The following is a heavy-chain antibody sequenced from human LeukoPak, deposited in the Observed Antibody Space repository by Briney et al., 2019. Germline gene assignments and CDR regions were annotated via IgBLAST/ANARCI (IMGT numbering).Heavy chain of an antibody. CDR1: GFSLSTKG. CDR3: ARTGITRNWYFDL. D-gene: IGHD3-16*01. CDR2: TWYDGKKN. V-gene: IGHV3-33*01. Sequence: PGGSRRLSCVASGFSLSTKGMHWVRQAPGKGLEWVAVTWYDGKKNDYGDSVKGRFTIPRDNSKNSLYLEMNSLRAADTAVYYCARTGITRNWYFDLWGRGTLVTVSS. J-gene: IGHJ2*01.